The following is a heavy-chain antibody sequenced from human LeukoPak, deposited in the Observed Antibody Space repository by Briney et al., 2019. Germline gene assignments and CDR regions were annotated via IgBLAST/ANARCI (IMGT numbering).Heavy chain of an antibody. Sequence: SETLSLTCAVSGDSISRSDWWTWVRQPPGKGLEWIGYIYHSGSTYYNPSLKSRVTISVDRSKNQFSLKLSSVTAADTAVYYCASPYSSSWYGYFQHWGQGTLVTVSS. V-gene: IGHV4-4*02. CDR1: GDSISRSDW. D-gene: IGHD6-13*01. CDR2: IYHSGST. CDR3: ASPYSSSWYGYFQH. J-gene: IGHJ1*01.